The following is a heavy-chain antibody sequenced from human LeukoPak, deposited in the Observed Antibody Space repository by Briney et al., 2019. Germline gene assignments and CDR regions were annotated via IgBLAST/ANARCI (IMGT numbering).Heavy chain of an antibody. CDR3: ARLGRSTYCGGDCYDAFDI. J-gene: IGHJ3*02. CDR2: IYYSGST. D-gene: IGHD2-21*02. Sequence: PSETLSLTCTVSGGSISSYYWSWIRQPPGKGLEWIGYIYYSGSTNYNPSLKSRVTISVDTSKNQFSLKLSSVTAADTAVYYCARLGRSTYCGGDCYDAFDIWGQGTMVTVSS. V-gene: IGHV4-59*08. CDR1: GGSISSYY.